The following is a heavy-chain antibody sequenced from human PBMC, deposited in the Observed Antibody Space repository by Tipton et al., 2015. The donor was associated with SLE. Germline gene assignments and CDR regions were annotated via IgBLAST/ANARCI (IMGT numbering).Heavy chain of an antibody. J-gene: IGHJ2*01. V-gene: IGHV4-4*07. CDR2: IYTSGST. CDR3: ARQGSDWVWYFDL. CDR1: GGSISSYY. D-gene: IGHD2-21*01. Sequence: TLSLTCTVSGGSISSYYWTWIRQPAGKGLEWIGRIYTSGSTNYDPSLKSRVTMSLDTSENQFSLKLTSVTAADTAVYYCARQGSDWVWYFDLWGRGTLVTVSS.